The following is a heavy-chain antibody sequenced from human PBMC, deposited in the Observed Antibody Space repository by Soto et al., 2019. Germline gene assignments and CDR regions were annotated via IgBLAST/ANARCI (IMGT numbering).Heavy chain of an antibody. CDR2: IYHSGST. J-gene: IGHJ6*02. CDR1: GGSISSSNW. V-gene: IGHV4-4*02. CDR3: ARDPYYDILTGYYDYYYYGMDV. D-gene: IGHD3-9*01. Sequence: SETLSLTCAVSGGSISSSNWWSWVRQPPGEGLEWIGEIYHSGSTNYNPSLKSRVTISVDKSKNQFSLKLSSVTAADTAVYYCARDPYYDILTGYYDYYYYGMDVWGQGTTVTVSS.